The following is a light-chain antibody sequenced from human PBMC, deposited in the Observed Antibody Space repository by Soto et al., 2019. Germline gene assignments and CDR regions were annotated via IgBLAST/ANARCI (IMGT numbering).Light chain of an antibody. CDR1: SSNIGSNT. V-gene: IGLV1-44*01. Sequence: QSVLTQPPSASGTPGQRVTLSCSGSSSNIGSNTVNWYQQLPGTAPKLLIYSNNQRPSGVPDRFSGSKSGTSASLAISGLQSEDEADYYCAAWDDSLNGVVFGRGTKLTVL. CDR2: SNN. J-gene: IGLJ2*01. CDR3: AAWDDSLNGVV.